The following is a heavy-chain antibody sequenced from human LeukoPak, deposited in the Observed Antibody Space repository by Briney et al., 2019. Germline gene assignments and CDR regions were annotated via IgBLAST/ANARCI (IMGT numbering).Heavy chain of an antibody. CDR1: GGSISSYY. V-gene: IGHV4-59*01. D-gene: IGHD3-3*01. Sequence: SETLSLTCTVSGGSISSYYWSWIRQPPGKRLEWIGYIYYSGSTNYNPSLKSRVTISVDTSKNQFSLKLSSVTAADTAVYYCARDRAQEYYDFWSALGWFDPWGQGTLVTVSS. CDR2: IYYSGST. CDR3: ARDRAQEYYDFWSALGWFDP. J-gene: IGHJ5*02.